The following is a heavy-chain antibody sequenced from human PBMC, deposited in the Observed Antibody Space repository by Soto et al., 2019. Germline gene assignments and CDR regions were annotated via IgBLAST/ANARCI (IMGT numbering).Heavy chain of an antibody. CDR1: GLTFSSYA. CDR2: ISGSGGST. V-gene: IGHV3-23*01. J-gene: IGHJ4*02. Sequence: GVSLRLSCAASGLTFSSYAMSWVRQSPGKGLEWVSAISGSGGSTYYADSVKGRFTISRDNSKNTLYLQMNGLRAEDTVVYYCAKDRRQQLALFDYWGQGTLVTVSS. CDR3: AKDRRQQLALFDY. D-gene: IGHD6-13*01.